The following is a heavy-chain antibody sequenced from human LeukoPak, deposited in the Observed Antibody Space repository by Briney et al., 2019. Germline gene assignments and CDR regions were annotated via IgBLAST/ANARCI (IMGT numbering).Heavy chain of an antibody. CDR1: GYTFTGYY. J-gene: IGHJ1*01. Sequence: ASVKVPCKASGYTFTGYYMHWVRQAPGQGLEWMGWINPNSGGTNYAQKFQGRVTMTRDTSISTAYMELSRLRSDDTVVYYCAVTTVTTVGYFQHWGQGTLVTVSS. D-gene: IGHD4-11*01. CDR2: INPNSGGT. V-gene: IGHV1-2*02. CDR3: AVTTVTTVGYFQH.